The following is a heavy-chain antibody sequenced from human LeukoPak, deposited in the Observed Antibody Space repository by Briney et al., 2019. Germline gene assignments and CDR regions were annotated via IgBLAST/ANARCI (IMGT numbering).Heavy chain of an antibody. Sequence: GGSLRLSCTAPGFTFRNAGTTWVGQAPGKGLEWVGRIKSKTDGATTDYAAPVKGRFTISRDDSKNTLYLQMNSLKTEDTAVYYCTTDRFVGAPFSCWGQGTLVTVSS. CDR3: TTDRFVGAPFSC. CDR2: IKSKTDGATT. J-gene: IGHJ4*02. V-gene: IGHV3-15*01. D-gene: IGHD1-26*01. CDR1: GFTFRNAG.